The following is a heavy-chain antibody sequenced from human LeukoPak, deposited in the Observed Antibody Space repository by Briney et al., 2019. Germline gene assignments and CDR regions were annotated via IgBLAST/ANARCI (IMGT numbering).Heavy chain of an antibody. CDR1: GYSISSGFY. D-gene: IGHD5-24*01. J-gene: IGHJ4*02. CDR3: ARHEAEMATILGVY. Sequence: PSETLSLTCAVSGYSISSGFYWAWIRQPPGKGLEWGGSIYHSGSTFYNPYPKSRVTISVDTSKNQFSLRLSSVTAADTAVYYCARHEAEMATILGVYWGQGTLVTVSS. V-gene: IGHV4-38-2*01. CDR2: IYHSGST.